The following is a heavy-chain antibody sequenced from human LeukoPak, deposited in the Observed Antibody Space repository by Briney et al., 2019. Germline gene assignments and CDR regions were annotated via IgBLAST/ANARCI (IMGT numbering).Heavy chain of an antibody. Sequence: GGSLRLSCAASGLTFSTYWMSWVRQAPGKGLEWVANIKQDGGEKYYVDSVKGRFTISRDNAKNSLYLQMNSLRAEDTAIYYCARGGGKRVGGGGFDIWGQGTMVTVSS. D-gene: IGHD3-16*01. CDR1: GLTFSTYW. CDR3: ARGGGKRVGGGGFDI. J-gene: IGHJ3*02. V-gene: IGHV3-7*01. CDR2: IKQDGGEK.